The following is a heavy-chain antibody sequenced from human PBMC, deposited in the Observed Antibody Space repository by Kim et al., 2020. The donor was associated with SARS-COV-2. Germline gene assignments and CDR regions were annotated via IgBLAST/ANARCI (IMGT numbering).Heavy chain of an antibody. J-gene: IGHJ4*02. V-gene: IGHV3-30*01. CDR3: AREDYSGYGCDY. D-gene: IGHD5-12*01. Sequence: YYADSVKGRFTISRDNSKNTLYLQMNSLRAEDTAVYYCAREDYSGYGCDYWGQGTLVTVSS.